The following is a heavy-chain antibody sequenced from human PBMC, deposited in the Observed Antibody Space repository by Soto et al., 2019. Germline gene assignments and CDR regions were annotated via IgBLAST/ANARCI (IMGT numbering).Heavy chain of an antibody. CDR1: GYGFTSYW. D-gene: IGHD1-26*01. V-gene: IGHV5-51*01. J-gene: IGHJ3*02. CDR2: IYPGDSDT. Sequence: PGESLKISGKGSGYGFTSYWIGWARQMPGKGLEWMGIIYPGDSDTRYSPCCQGQVTISADKSISTAYLQWSSLKASDTAMYYCARPPWDHQGIAFDIWGQGTMVTVSS. CDR3: ARPPWDHQGIAFDI.